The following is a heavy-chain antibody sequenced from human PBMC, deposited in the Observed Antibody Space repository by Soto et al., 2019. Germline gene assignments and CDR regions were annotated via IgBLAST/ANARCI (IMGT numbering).Heavy chain of an antibody. V-gene: IGHV4-39*01. Sequence: SKTLSLTFTVSGGSISGSSYYWGWIRQPPGKGLEWIGSIYYSGSTYYNPSLKSRLTISVDTSKNQFSLKLSSVTAADTAVYYCASRVATNLDYWGQGTLVTVSS. CDR2: IYYSGST. CDR3: ASRVATNLDY. D-gene: IGHD5-12*01. J-gene: IGHJ4*02. CDR1: GGSISGSSYY.